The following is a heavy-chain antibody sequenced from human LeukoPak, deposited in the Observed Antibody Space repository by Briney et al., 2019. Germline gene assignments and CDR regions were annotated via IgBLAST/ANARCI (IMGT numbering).Heavy chain of an antibody. D-gene: IGHD4-17*01. Sequence: PGGSLRLSCAASGFTVSSNFMSWVRQAPGKGLECVSVIYSRGGTYYADSVQGGFTISRDNSKNTLYLQMNSLRAEDTAVYYCAKAEDDYDFDYWGQGTLVTVSS. CDR2: IYSRGGT. CDR1: GFTVSSNF. CDR3: AKAEDDYDFDY. J-gene: IGHJ4*02. V-gene: IGHV3-53*01.